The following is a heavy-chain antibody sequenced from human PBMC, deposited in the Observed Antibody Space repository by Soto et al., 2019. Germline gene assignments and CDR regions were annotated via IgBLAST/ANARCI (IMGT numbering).Heavy chain of an antibody. Sequence: GGSLRLSCAASGFSFSSYSMNWVRQAPGKGLQWVSYISGSSDRTIYYADSVKGRFSTSRDNAKDSLYLQMNSLTAEDTAVYYCARESGSGLQFDFWGQGTLVTVSS. V-gene: IGHV3-48*01. D-gene: IGHD3-10*01. CDR2: ISGSSDRTI. CDR1: GFSFSSYS. CDR3: ARESGSGLQFDF. J-gene: IGHJ4*02.